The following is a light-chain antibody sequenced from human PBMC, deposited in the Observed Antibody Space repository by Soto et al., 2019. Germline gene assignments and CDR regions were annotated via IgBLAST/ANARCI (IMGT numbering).Light chain of an antibody. CDR1: QSVSSSY. Sequence: EIVVTQSPGTLSLSPGEGATLSCRASQSVSSSYLAWYQQKPGQAPRLLIYGASNRATGIPDRFSGSGSGTDFTLTISRLEPEDFAVYYCQHFGGTTFTFGQGTRLEN. V-gene: IGKV3-20*01. CDR3: QHFGGTTFT. J-gene: IGKJ5*01. CDR2: GAS.